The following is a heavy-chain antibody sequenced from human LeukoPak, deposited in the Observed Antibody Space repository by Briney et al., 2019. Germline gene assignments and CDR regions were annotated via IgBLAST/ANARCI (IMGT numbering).Heavy chain of an antibody. V-gene: IGHV1-69*05. J-gene: IGHJ4*02. CDR2: IIPIFGTA. D-gene: IGHD2-2*01. Sequence: VASVKVSWKASGGTFSSYAISWVRQAPGQGLEWMGGIIPIFGTANYAQKFQGRVTITTDESTSTAYMELSSLRSEDTAVYYCARDLMYCDTMSCYDGDFDYWGQGTPVTVSS. CDR3: ARDLMYCDTMSCYDGDFDY. CDR1: GGTFSSYA.